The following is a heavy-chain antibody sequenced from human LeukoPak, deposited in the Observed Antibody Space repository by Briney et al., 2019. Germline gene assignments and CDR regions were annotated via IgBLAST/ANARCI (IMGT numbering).Heavy chain of an antibody. J-gene: IGHJ5*02. CDR1: GYTFTGYY. V-gene: IGHV1-2*02. CDR2: INPNSGGT. Sequence: ASVKVSCKASGYTFTGYYMHWVRQAPGQGLEWMGWINPNSGGTNYAQKLQGRVTMTRDTSISTAYMELSRLRSDDTAVYYCARVKRGAGRIGNWFDPWGQGTLVTVSS. CDR3: ARVKRGAGRIGNWFDP. D-gene: IGHD6-19*01.